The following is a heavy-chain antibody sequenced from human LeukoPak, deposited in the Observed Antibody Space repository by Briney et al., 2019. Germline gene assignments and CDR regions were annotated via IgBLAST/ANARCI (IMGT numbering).Heavy chain of an antibody. J-gene: IGHJ5*02. D-gene: IGHD2-15*01. CDR3: ARLAVATTSWFDP. V-gene: IGHV4-59*01. Sequence: SETLSLTCKVSGGSINSYYWSWIRQPPGKGLEWVGYIYYIGKTNYNPSLKSRVTISLDTSKNQVSLILASVTAPDTAVYYCARLAVATTSWFDPWGQGTLVTVSS. CDR1: GGSINSYY. CDR2: IYYIGKT.